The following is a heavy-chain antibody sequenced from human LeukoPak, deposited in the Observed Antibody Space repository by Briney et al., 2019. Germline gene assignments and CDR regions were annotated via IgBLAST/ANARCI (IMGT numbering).Heavy chain of an antibody. V-gene: IGHV4-34*01. CDR2: INHSGST. Sequence: SETLSLTCAVYGGSFSGYYWSWIRQPPGKGLEWIGEINHSGSTNYNPSLKSRVTISVDTSKNQFSLKLSSVTAADTAVYYCARVTYYYGSASYYRYWGQGTLVTVSS. CDR1: GGSFSGYY. D-gene: IGHD3-10*01. CDR3: ARVTYYYGSASYYRY. J-gene: IGHJ4*02.